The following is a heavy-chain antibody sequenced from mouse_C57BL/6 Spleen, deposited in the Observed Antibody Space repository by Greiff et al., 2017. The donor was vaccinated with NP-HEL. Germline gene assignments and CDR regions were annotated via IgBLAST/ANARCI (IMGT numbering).Heavy chain of an antibody. CDR2: IYPGSGST. D-gene: IGHD3-3*01. CDR3: AAGGRDQAWFAY. V-gene: IGHV1-55*01. J-gene: IGHJ3*01. CDR1: GYTFTSYW. Sequence: QVQLQQPGAELVKPGASVKMSCKASGYTFTSYWLTWVKQRPGQGLEWIGDIYPGSGSTNYNEKFKSKATLTVDTSSSTAYMQLSSLTSEDAAVYYCAAGGRDQAWFAYWGQGTLVTVSA.